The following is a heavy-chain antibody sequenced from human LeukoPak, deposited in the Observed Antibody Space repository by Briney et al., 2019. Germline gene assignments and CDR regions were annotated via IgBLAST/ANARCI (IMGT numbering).Heavy chain of an antibody. CDR2: IYYSGST. V-gene: IGHV4-39*01. CDR3: ARSSSGWRRLGRPNVGWFDP. D-gene: IGHD6-19*01. CDR1: GGSISSSSYY. J-gene: IGHJ5*02. Sequence: PSETLSLTCTVSGGSISSSSYYWGWIRQPPGKGLEWIGSIYYSGSTYYNPSLKSRVTISVDTSKNQFSLKLSSVTAADTAVYYCARSSSGWRRLGRPNVGWFDPWGQGTLVTVSS.